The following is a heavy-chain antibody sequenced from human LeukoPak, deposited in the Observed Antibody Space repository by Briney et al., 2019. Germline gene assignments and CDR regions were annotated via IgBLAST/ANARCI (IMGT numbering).Heavy chain of an antibody. D-gene: IGHD3-10*01. V-gene: IGHV4-59*01. J-gene: IGHJ4*02. CDR2: IYYSGST. CDR3: ARGSYGSGPLY. Sequence: KASETLSLTCTVSGGSISSYYWSWIRQPPGRGLEWIGYIYYSGSTNYNPSLRSRVTISVDTSKNQFSLKLSSVTAADTAVYYCARGSYGSGPLYWGQGILVTVSS. CDR1: GGSISSYY.